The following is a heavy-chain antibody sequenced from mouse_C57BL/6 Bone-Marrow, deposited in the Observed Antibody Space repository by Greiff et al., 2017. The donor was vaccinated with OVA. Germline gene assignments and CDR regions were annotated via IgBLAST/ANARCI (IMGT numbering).Heavy chain of an antibody. CDR3: ARRTYSNLFAY. J-gene: IGHJ3*01. D-gene: IGHD2-5*01. CDR2: INPNNGGT. V-gene: IGHV1-18*01. CDR1: GYTFTDYT. Sequence: VQLQQSGPELVKPGASVQIPCKASGYTFTDYTMDWVKQSHGKSLEWLGDINPNNGGTIYNQKFKGKATLTVDKSSSTAYMELRSLTSEDTAVYYCARRTYSNLFAYGGQGTLVTVSA.